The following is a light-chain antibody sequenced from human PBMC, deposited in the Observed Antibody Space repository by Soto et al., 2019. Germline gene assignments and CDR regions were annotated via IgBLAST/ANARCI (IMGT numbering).Light chain of an antibody. CDR2: AAS. Sequence: EIVLTQSPATLSLSPGERATLSCRASQSVSSYLGWYQQKPGQAPRLLIYAASNRATGVPARFSGSGSGTDITPTSSSLEPEDFAFYYWQHSSNCPGTFGQGTKVEIK. CDR1: QSVSSY. J-gene: IGKJ1*01. CDR3: QHSSNCPGT. V-gene: IGKV3-11*01.